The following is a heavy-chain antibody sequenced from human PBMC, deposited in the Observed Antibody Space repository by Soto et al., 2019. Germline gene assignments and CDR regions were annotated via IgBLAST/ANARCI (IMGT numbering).Heavy chain of an antibody. CDR3: AASTTVTTLVFSLGY. V-gene: IGHV3-23*01. CDR1: GFTFSSYA. J-gene: IGHJ4*02. CDR2: ISGSGGST. D-gene: IGHD4-17*01. Sequence: EVQLLESGGGLVQPGGSLRLSCAASGFTFSSYAMSWVRQAPGKGLEWVSAISGSGGSTYYADSVKGRFTISRDNSKNTLYLQMNSLRAEATAVYYCAASTTVTTLVFSLGYWGQGTLVTVSS.